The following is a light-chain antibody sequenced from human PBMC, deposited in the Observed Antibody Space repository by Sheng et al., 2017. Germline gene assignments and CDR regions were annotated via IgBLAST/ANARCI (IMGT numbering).Light chain of an antibody. V-gene: IGLV3-25*03. J-gene: IGLJ3*02. CDR3: QSSASSSSYL. Sequence: SYELTQPPSVSVSPGQTARITCSGDVLANQYSYWYQQKSGQAPILVIYKDTERPSGIPERFSGSSSGTTVTLTIGGVQAEDEADYYCQSSASSSSYLLGGGTKLTVL. CDR2: KDT. CDR1: VLANQY.